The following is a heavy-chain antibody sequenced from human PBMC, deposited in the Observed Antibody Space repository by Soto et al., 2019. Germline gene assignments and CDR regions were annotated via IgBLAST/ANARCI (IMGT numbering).Heavy chain of an antibody. CDR2: ITPFNGNT. D-gene: IGHD1-26*01. J-gene: IGHJ4*02. V-gene: IGHV1-45*02. Sequence: GASVKVSCKASGYTFTYRYLHWVRQAPGQALEWMGWITPFNGNTNYAQKFQDRVTITRDTSASTAYMELSSLGSEDTAVYYCARDRSWQKLHITRYWGQGTLVTVSS. CDR1: GYTFTYRY. CDR3: ARDRSWQKLHITRY.